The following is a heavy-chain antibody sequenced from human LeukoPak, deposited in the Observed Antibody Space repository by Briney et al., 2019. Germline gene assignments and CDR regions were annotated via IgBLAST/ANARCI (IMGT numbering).Heavy chain of an antibody. Sequence: GGSLRLSCAASGFTFSSYAMSWVRQAPGKGLEWVSAISGSGGSTYYADSVKGRFTISRDNSKNTLYLQMNSLRAEDTAVYYCAKDLPPFMITFGGVDYWGQGTLVTVSS. CDR2: ISGSGGST. D-gene: IGHD3-16*01. V-gene: IGHV3-23*01. CDR1: GFTFSSYA. CDR3: AKDLPPFMITFGGVDY. J-gene: IGHJ4*02.